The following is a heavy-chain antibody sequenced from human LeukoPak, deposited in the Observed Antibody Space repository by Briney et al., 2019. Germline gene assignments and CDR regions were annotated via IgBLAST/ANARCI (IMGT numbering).Heavy chain of an antibody. CDR3: AKTENIAARPSETNVDY. D-gene: IGHD6-6*01. CDR1: GFTFSSYG. CDR2: IRYDGSNK. Sequence: GGSLRLSCAASGFTFSSYGMHWVRQAPGKGLEWVAFIRYDGSNKYYADSVKGRFTISRDNSKNTLYLQMNSLRAEDTAVYYCAKTENIAARPSETNVDYWGQGTLVTVSS. V-gene: IGHV3-30*02. J-gene: IGHJ4*02.